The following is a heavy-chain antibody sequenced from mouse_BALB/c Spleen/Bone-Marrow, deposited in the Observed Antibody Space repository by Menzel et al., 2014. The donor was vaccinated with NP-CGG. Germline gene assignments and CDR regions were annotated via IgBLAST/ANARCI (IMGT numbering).Heavy chain of an antibody. V-gene: IGHV1-9*01. CDR3: ARSRGGFYFDY. D-gene: IGHD1-1*01. J-gene: IGHJ2*01. CDR1: GYTFSSYW. CDR2: ILPGSGST. Sequence: VQLQQPGAELMKPGASVKISCKATGYTFSSYWIEWVKQRPGHGLEWIGEILPGSGSTNYNEKFKGKATFTADTSSNTAYMQLSSLTSEDSAVYYCARSRGGFYFDYWAQGTTLSVSS.